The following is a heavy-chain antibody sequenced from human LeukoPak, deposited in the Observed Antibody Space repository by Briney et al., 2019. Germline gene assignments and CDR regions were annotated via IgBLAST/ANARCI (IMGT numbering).Heavy chain of an antibody. CDR3: AKDRDWYYFDY. CDR2: ISDDGSNK. CDR1: GFTFSSYG. Sequence: PGRSQRLACAASGFTFSSYGMHWVRQAPGKGLEWVAVISDDGSNKHYADSVKGRFTISRDNSKNTLYMQMNSLRAEDTAVYYCAKDRDWYYFDYWGKGTLVSSSS. D-gene: IGHD5-24*01. J-gene: IGHJ4*02. V-gene: IGHV3-30*18.